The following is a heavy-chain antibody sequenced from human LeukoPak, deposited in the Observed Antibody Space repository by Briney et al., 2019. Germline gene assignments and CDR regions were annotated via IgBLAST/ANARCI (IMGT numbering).Heavy chain of an antibody. D-gene: IGHD5-24*01. CDR2: ISGSGGST. Sequence: GGSLRLSCAASGFTFSSYAMSWVRQAPGEGLEWVSAISGSGGSTYYADSVKGRFTISRDNSKNTLYLQMNSLGAADTAVYYCAKDGMATISYYFDYWGQGTLVTVSS. V-gene: IGHV3-23*01. CDR1: GFTFSSYA. J-gene: IGHJ4*02. CDR3: AKDGMATISYYFDY.